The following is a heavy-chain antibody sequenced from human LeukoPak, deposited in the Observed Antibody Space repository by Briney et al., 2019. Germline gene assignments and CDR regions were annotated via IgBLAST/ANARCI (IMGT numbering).Heavy chain of an antibody. V-gene: IGHV1-69*13. CDR3: ATGYCSSTNCRIDY. CDR2: IMPIFGTP. D-gene: IGHD2-2*03. J-gene: IGHJ4*02. CDR1: GGTFSRNV. Sequence: ASVKVSCKASGGTFSRNVISWVRQAPGQGLEWMGGIMPIFGTPNYEPKFQGRVTITADESASTAYMELRSLRSDDTAVYYCATGYCSSTNCRIDYWGQGTLVSVSS.